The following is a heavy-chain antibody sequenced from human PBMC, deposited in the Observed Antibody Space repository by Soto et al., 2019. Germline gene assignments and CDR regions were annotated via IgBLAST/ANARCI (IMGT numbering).Heavy chain of an antibody. CDR3: VKMYGEPI. CDR2: VNGDGSRT. CDR1: GFTFRSSG. J-gene: IGHJ3*02. D-gene: IGHD2-21*01. Sequence: GGSLRLSCAVSGFTFRSSGMHWVRQAPGKGLVWVSYVNGDGSRTEYADSLKGRFTISRDNSKNTLYLQMNSLRADDTAVYYCVKMYGEPIWGQGTMVTVSS. V-gene: IGHV3-74*03.